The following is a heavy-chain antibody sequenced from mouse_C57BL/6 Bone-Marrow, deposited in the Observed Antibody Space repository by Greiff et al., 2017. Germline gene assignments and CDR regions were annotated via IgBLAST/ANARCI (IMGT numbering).Heavy chain of an antibody. D-gene: IGHD1-1*01. CDR2: IFPGSGST. J-gene: IGHJ3*01. CDR3: ARSRGSSYGWFAY. CDR1: GYTFTDYY. V-gene: IGHV1-75*01. Sequence: SGPELVKPGASVKISCKASGYTFTDYYINWVKQRPGQGLEWIGWIFPGSGSTYYNEKFKGKATLTVDKSSSTAYMLLSSLTSEDSAVYFCARSRGSSYGWFAYWGQGTLVTVSA.